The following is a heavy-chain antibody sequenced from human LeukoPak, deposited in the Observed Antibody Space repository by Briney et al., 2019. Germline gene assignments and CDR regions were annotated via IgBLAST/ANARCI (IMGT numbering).Heavy chain of an antibody. CDR2: IWYDGSNK. CDR1: GFTFSSYG. V-gene: IGHV3-33*06. J-gene: IGHJ4*02. Sequence: GRSLRLSCAASGFTFSSYGMHWVRQAPGKGLEWVAVIWYDGSNKYYADSVKGRFTISRDNSKNTLYLQMNSLRAEDTAVYYCAKAQWLVSENYFDYWGQGTLVTVSS. D-gene: IGHD6-19*01. CDR3: AKAQWLVSENYFDY.